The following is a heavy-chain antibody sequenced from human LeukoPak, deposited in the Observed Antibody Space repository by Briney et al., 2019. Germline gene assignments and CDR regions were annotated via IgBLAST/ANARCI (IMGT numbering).Heavy chain of an antibody. J-gene: IGHJ4*02. CDR3: ARAPTVLVGYCSSSSCQADY. Sequence: GGSLRLSCAASGFTFSSYSMNWVRQAPGKGLEWVSAISGDSRYIYYADSVRGRFSISRDNAENSLYLQMHSLRVEDTAVYYCARAPTVLVGYCSSSSCQADYWGQGTLVTVSS. V-gene: IGHV3-21*01. CDR2: ISGDSRYI. D-gene: IGHD2-2*01. CDR1: GFTFSSYS.